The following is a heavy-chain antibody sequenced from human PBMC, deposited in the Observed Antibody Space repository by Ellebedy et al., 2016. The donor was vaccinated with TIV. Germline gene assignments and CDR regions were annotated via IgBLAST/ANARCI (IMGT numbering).Heavy chain of an antibody. V-gene: IGHV4-39*01. CDR1: GGSVSSTRYY. CDR2: VYYSGRP. Sequence: MPSETLSLTCSVSGGSVSSTRYYWAWIRQPPGKGLEYIGSVYYSGRPYYNPSFKSRVTLSADTSKNQFSLNLRTVTAADTAVYYCARTDPWPPIDDWGQGILVSVSS. D-gene: IGHD2-21*02. J-gene: IGHJ4*02. CDR3: ARTDPWPPIDD.